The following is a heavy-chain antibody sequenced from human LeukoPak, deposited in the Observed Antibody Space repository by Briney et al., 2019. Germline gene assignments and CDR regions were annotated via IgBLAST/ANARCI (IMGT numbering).Heavy chain of an antibody. D-gene: IGHD1-26*01. CDR1: GYTFTNYG. Sequence: ASVKVSCKTSGYTFTNYGISWVRQAPGQGLEWMGWISAYSGNTNYVQKFRGRVTMTTDTSTSTVYMELSSLTSDDTAAYYCARDIATIVHQDWGQGTQVTVSS. CDR2: ISAYSGNT. J-gene: IGHJ4*02. CDR3: ARDIATIVHQD. V-gene: IGHV1-18*01.